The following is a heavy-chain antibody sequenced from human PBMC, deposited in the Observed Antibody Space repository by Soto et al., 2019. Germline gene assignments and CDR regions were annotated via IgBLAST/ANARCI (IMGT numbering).Heavy chain of an antibody. CDR3: ARGGSLYWYFDL. CDR2: INAGNGNT. V-gene: IGHV1-3*01. Sequence: QVQLVQSGAEVKKPGASVKVSCKASGYTFTSYAMHWVRQAPGQRLEWMGWINAGNGNTKYSQNFQDRVTITRDTSASTAYMELSSLRSEDTAVYYCARGGSLYWYFDLWGRGTLVTVSS. J-gene: IGHJ2*01. CDR1: GYTFTSYA. D-gene: IGHD1-26*01.